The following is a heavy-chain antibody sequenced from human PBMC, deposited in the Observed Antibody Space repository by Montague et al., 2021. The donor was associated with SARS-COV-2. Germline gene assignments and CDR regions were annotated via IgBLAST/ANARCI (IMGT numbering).Heavy chain of an antibody. CDR3: ARDVGWYSSSWFDY. D-gene: IGHD6-13*01. V-gene: IGHV4-31*03. Sequence: TLSLTCTVSGGSISSGGYYWSWIRQHPVKGLEWIGYIYYSGSTYYNPSLKSRVTISVDTSKNQFSLKLSSVTAADTAVYYCARDVGWYSSSWFDYWGQGTLVTVSS. CDR1: GGSISSGGYY. CDR2: IYYSGST. J-gene: IGHJ4*02.